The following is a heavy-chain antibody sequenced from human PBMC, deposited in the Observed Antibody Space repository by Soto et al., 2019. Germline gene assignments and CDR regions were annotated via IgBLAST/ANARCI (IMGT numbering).Heavy chain of an antibody. V-gene: IGHV4-38-2*01. CDR3: ARVPEDGPFELFDY. D-gene: IGHD3-10*01. CDR2: IYHSGST. Sequence: SETLSLTCAVSGYSISSGYYWGWIRQPPGKGLEWIGSIYHSGSTYYNPSLKSRVTISVDTSKNQFSLKLSSVTAADTAVYYCARVPEDGPFELFDYWGQGTLVT. CDR1: GYSISSGYY. J-gene: IGHJ4*02.